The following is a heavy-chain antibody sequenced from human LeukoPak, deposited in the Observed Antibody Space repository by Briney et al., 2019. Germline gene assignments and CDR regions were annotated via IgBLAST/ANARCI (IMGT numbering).Heavy chain of an antibody. V-gene: IGHV5-51*01. CDR3: ARQPIDYGGNGDYYFDY. CDR1: GYSFTSYW. D-gene: IGHD4-17*01. Sequence: GESLKISCKGSGYSFTSYWIGWVRQMPGKGLELMGIIYPGDSDTRYSPSFQGQVTISADKSISTAYLQWSSLKASDTAMYYCARQPIDYGGNGDYYFDYWGQGTLVTVSS. J-gene: IGHJ4*02. CDR2: IYPGDSDT.